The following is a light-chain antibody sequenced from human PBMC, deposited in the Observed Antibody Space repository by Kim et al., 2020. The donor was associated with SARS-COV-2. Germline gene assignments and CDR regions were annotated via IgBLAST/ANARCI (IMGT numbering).Light chain of an antibody. V-gene: IGKV3-15*01. CDR2: GAS. CDR3: QQYNDWPYT. J-gene: IGKJ2*01. Sequence: EIVMTQSPATLSVSPGESVTLSCRASRTVRSNLAWYQQKPGQAPRLLICGASVRATTVPARFTGSGSGTEFTLTFSSLQSEDFAVYYCQQYNDWPYTFGQGTKLEI. CDR1: RTVRSN.